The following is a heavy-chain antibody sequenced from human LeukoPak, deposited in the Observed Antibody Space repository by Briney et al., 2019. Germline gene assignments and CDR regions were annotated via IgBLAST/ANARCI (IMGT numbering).Heavy chain of an antibody. J-gene: IGHJ1*01. CDR3: ARGEDSYGEHDAEYFHH. CDR2: IYYSGST. V-gene: IGHV4-59*01. D-gene: IGHD5-18*01. CDR1: GGSISSYY. Sequence: SETLSLTCTVSGGSISSYYWSWIRQPPGKGLEWIGYIYYSGSTNYNPSLKSRVTISVDTSKNQFSLKLSSVTAADTAVYYCARGEDSYGEHDAEYFHHWGQGTLVTVSS.